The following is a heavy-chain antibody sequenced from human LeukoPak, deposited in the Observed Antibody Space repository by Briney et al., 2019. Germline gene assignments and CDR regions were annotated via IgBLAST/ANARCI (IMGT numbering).Heavy chain of an antibody. V-gene: IGHV3-23*01. J-gene: IGHJ4*02. Sequence: PGGSLRLSCAASGFTFSTYAMSWVRQTPGKGLEWVSAISGSGDTTYYADSVKGRFTISRDNSRNTLYLQMNSLRAEDMAVYYCANLPPTKFPYGNNYGYLFKYWGQGTLVTVSS. CDR1: GFTFSTYA. D-gene: IGHD5-18*01. CDR3: ANLPPTKFPYGNNYGYLFKY. CDR2: ISGSGDTT.